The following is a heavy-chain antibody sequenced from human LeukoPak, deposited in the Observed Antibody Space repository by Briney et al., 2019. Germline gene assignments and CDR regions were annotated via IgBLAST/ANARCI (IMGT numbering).Heavy chain of an antibody. CDR3: AGVRRGGVYYDSSGYTGHAFDI. D-gene: IGHD3-22*01. CDR2: INHSGST. Sequence: PSETLSLTCAVYGGSFSGYYWSWIRQPPGKGLEWIGEINHSGSTNYNPSLKSRVTISVDTSKNQFSLKLSSVTAADTAVYYCAGVRRGGVYYDSSGYTGHAFDIWGQGTMVTVSS. CDR1: GGSFSGYY. V-gene: IGHV4-34*01. J-gene: IGHJ3*02.